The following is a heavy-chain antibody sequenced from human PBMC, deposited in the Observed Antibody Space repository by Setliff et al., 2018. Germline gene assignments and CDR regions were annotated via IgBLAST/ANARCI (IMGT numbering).Heavy chain of an antibody. Sequence: ASVKVSCKASGYTFTSYGISWVRQAPGQGLEWMGWVSAYNGNTNYAQKLQGRVTMTTDTSTSTAYMELRSLRSDDTAVYYCARFSSSWYPSEPVQAFDIWGQGTMVTVSS. D-gene: IGHD6-13*01. CDR2: VSAYNGNT. V-gene: IGHV1-18*01. J-gene: IGHJ3*02. CDR3: ARFSSSWYPSEPVQAFDI. CDR1: GYTFTSYG.